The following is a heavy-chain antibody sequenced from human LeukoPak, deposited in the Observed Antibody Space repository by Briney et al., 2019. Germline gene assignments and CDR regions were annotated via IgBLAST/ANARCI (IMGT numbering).Heavy chain of an antibody. V-gene: IGHV5-51*01. D-gene: IGHD1-26*01. CDR2: IYPADSDT. Sequence: GESLQISCKGSGYRFSNYWIGWVRQMPGKGLEWMGIIYPADSDTRYSPSFQGQVTISADKSISTAYLQWSTLKASDTAMYYCASRSGVGDIDAFDICGQGTMVTVSS. CDR1: GYRFSNYW. J-gene: IGHJ3*02. CDR3: ASRSGVGDIDAFDI.